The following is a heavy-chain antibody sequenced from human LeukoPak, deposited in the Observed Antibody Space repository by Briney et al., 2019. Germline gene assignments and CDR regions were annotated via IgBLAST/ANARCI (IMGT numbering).Heavy chain of an antibody. D-gene: IGHD5-12*01. J-gene: IGHJ6*03. CDR3: ARRASGYDSHYYSYMDV. V-gene: IGHV4-38-2*01. CDR1: GCSITSGYY. Sequence: PSETLSLTCAVSGCSITSGYYWGWIRQPPGKGLEWIGSIYHSGSTYYNPSLKSRVTISVDTSKNQFSLKLSSVTAADTAVYYCARRASGYDSHYYSYMDVWGKGTTVTVSS. CDR2: IYHSGST.